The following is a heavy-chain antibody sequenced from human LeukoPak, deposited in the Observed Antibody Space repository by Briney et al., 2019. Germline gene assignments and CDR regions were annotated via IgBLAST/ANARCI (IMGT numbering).Heavy chain of an antibody. CDR2: IYPGDSDT. V-gene: IGHV5-51*01. CDR3: ARGGDDSSGYYFEAQAFDI. Sequence: KVSCKASGGTFSSYAIGWVRQMPGKGLEWMGIIYPGDSDTRYSPSFQGQVTISADKSISTAYLQWSSLKASDTAMYYCARGGDDSSGYYFEAQAFDIWGQGTMVTVSS. CDR1: GGTFSSYA. D-gene: IGHD3-22*01. J-gene: IGHJ3*02.